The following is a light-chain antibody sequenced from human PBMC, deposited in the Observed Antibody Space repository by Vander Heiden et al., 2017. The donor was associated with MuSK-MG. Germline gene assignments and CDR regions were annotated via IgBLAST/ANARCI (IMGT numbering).Light chain of an antibody. CDR3: SSYTSSSTLL. J-gene: IGLJ2*01. CDR1: SSDVGGYNY. V-gene: IGLV2-14*01. CDR2: DVS. Sequence: QSALTQPASVSGSPRQSITISCTGTSSDVGGYNYVSWYQQHPGKAPKLMIYDVSKRPSGVSNRFSGSKSGNTASLTISGLQAEDEADYYCSSYTSSSTLLFGGGTKLTVL.